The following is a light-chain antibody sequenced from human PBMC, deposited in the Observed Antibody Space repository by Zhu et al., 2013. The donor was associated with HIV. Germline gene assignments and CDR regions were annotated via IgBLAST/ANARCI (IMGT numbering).Light chain of an antibody. CDR1: QGISSY. Sequence: AIRMTQSPSSLSASTGDRVTITCRASQGISSYLAWYQQKPGKAPKLLIYAASTLQSGVPSRFSGSGSGTDFTLTISCLQSEDFATYYCQQFHHYPWTFGQGTKVEI. J-gene: IGKJ1*01. CDR3: QQFHHYPWT. V-gene: IGKV1-8*01. CDR2: AAS.